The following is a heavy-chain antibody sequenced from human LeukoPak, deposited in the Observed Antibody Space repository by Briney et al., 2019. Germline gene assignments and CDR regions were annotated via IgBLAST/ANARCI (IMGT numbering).Heavy chain of an antibody. Sequence: GGSLRLSCAASGFTFSNYAMNWVRQAPGKGLEWVSYISGSTSTIYYTNSVKGRFTISRDNAKNSLYLQMNSLRDEDTAVYCCATSSGALDYWGQGTLVTVSS. D-gene: IGHD1-26*01. CDR1: GFTFSNYA. CDR2: ISGSTSTI. CDR3: ATSSGALDY. V-gene: IGHV3-48*02. J-gene: IGHJ4*02.